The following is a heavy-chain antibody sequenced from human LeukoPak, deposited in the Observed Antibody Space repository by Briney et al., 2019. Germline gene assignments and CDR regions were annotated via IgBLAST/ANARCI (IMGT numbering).Heavy chain of an antibody. D-gene: IGHD3-16*01. Sequence: SETLSLTCTASGGSISSSSYYWGWIRQPPGKGLEWIGSIYYSGSTYYNPSLKSRVTISVDTSKNQFSVKLSSVTAADTAVYYCARPLSGWFDPWGQGTLVTVSS. CDR2: IYYSGST. CDR1: GGSISSSSYY. J-gene: IGHJ5*02. V-gene: IGHV4-39*01. CDR3: ARPLSGWFDP.